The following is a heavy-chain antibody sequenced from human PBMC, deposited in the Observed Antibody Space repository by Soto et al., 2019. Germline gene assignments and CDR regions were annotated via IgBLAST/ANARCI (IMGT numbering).Heavy chain of an antibody. J-gene: IGHJ4*02. CDR1: GFNFSSYG. CDR2: ISYDGSHK. Sequence: HVQLVESGGGVVQPGRSLRLSCAVSGFNFSSYGMHWVRQAPGKGLEWVAVISYDGSHKASADSVKGRFAISRDNSKNTLFLQMNSLRVEDTAVYYCAKDLVKTSSSTAEWGQGTLVTVSS. V-gene: IGHV3-30*18. CDR3: AKDLVKTSSSTAE. D-gene: IGHD2-2*01.